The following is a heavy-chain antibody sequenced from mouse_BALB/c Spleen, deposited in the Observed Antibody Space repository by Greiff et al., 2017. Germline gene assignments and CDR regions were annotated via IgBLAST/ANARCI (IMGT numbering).Heavy chain of an antibody. J-gene: IGHJ3*01. Sequence: DVKLQESGPSLVKPSQTLSLTCSVTGDSITSGYWNWIRKFPGNKLEYMGYISYSGSTYYNPSLKSRISITRDTSKNQYYLQLNSVTTEDTATYYCARTYYGNPWFAYWGQGTLVTVSA. D-gene: IGHD2-10*01. CDR2: ISYSGST. CDR1: GDSITSGY. CDR3: ARTYYGNPWFAY. V-gene: IGHV3-8*02.